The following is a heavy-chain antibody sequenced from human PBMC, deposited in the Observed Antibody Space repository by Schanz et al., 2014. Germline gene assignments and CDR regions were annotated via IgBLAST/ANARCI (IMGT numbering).Heavy chain of an antibody. D-gene: IGHD5-18*01. V-gene: IGHV1-46*01. CDR3: TRGGYSYALSAFDI. CDR1: GYSFSAHY. J-gene: IGHJ3*02. CDR2: INLSGGST. Sequence: QGQLVQSGAEVKKPGASLKVSCKASGYSFSAHYLHWEREAPGQGLEWMGIINLSGGSTNNAQKFQGRLTMTRDTSTSTVYMELSSLRSEDTAVYYCTRGGYSYALSAFDIWGQGTMVTVSS.